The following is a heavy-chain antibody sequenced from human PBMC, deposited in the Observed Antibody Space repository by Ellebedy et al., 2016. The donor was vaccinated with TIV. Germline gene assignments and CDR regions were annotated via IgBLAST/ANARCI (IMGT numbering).Heavy chain of an antibody. CDR1: GYTFTSYA. Sequence: ASVKVSCXASGYTFTSYAMHWVRQAPGQRLEWMGWINAGNGNTKYSQKFQGRVTITRDTSASTAYMELRSLRSDDTAVYYCAREGDGGDSHWGQGTLVTVSS. J-gene: IGHJ1*01. V-gene: IGHV1-3*01. CDR2: INAGNGNT. D-gene: IGHD4-17*01. CDR3: AREGDGGDSH.